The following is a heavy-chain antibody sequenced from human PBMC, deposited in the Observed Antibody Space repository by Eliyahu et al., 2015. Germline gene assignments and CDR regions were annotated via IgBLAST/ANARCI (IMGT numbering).Heavy chain of an antibody. J-gene: IGHJ4*02. V-gene: IGHV3-7*04. Sequence: EVQLVESGGDLVQPGGSLRLSCTAXGFTFXXYWXGLVRQAPGKGLEWVANINQDGSQKYYVDSVKGRFTISRDNVRNSLYLQMNSLRAEDTAVYYCARDCAGVGAAPDYWGQGTLVTVSS. CDR1: GFTFXXYW. CDR2: INQDGSQK. CDR3: ARDCAGVGAAPDY. D-gene: IGHD2-15*01.